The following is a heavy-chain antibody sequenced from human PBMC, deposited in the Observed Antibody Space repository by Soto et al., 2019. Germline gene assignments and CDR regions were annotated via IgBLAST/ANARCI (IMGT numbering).Heavy chain of an antibody. CDR3: AHSRPNWNSEGNWFDP. D-gene: IGHD1-7*01. J-gene: IGHJ5*02. V-gene: IGHV2-5*02. CDR1: GFSLSTSGVG. Sequence: QITLKESGPTLVKPTQTLTLTCTFSGFSLSTSGVGVGWIRQPPGKALEWLALIYWDDDKRYSPSLKSRLTITKDTSKNQVVLTMTNMDPVDTATYYCAHSRPNWNSEGNWFDPWGQGTLVTVSS. CDR2: IYWDDDK.